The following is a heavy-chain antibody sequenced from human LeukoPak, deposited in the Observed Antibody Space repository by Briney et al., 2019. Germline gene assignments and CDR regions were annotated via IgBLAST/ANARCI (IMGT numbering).Heavy chain of an antibody. V-gene: IGHV4-4*02. J-gene: IGHJ4*02. Sequence: SETLSLTWTVSGXSISGSNGWSWVRQPPGRGLEWIGEIYHSGSSNFNPSLKSRVTISVDKSKNQFSLNLNSMTAADTAVYYCARRYCSTSSCHFDSWGQGTLVTVSS. CDR2: IYHSGSS. CDR3: ARRYCSTSSCHFDS. D-gene: IGHD2-2*01. CDR1: GXSISGSNG.